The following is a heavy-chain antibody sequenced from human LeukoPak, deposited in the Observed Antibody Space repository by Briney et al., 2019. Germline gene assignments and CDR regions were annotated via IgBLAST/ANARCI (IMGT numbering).Heavy chain of an antibody. D-gene: IGHD2-2*01. J-gene: IGHJ4*02. Sequence: PGGSLRLSCAASGFTFSSYSMNWVRQAPGKGLEWVSSISSSSYIYYADSVKGRFTISRDNAKNSLYLQMNSLRAEDTAVYYCARVAHSTWYYFDYWGQGTLVTVSS. CDR1: GFTFSSYS. CDR2: ISSSSYI. V-gene: IGHV3-21*01. CDR3: ARVAHSTWYYFDY.